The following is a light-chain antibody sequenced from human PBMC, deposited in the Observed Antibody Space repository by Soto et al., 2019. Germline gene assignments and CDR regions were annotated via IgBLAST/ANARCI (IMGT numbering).Light chain of an antibody. CDR2: DVS. J-gene: IGLJ3*02. Sequence: QSALTQPASVSDSPGQSITISCTGTSSVVGGSDPVSWYQQYPGKAPKLMIYDVSNRPSGVSDRFSGSKSGNTASLTISGLQAEDEADYYCSSYSGSTVVFGGGTQLTVL. V-gene: IGLV2-14*03. CDR1: SSVVGGSDP. CDR3: SSYSGSTVV.